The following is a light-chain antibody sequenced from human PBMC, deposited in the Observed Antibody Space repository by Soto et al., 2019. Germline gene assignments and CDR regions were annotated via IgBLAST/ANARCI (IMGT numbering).Light chain of an antibody. J-gene: IGLJ3*02. V-gene: IGLV1-47*02. Sequence: QAVVTQPPSVSGTPGQRVTISCSGSSSNIGINYVYWYQQFPGTAPKLLIHTNDQRPSGVPDRFSGSKSGTSASLAISGLRSEDEADYYCAAWDGSLSGRVFGGGTKVTVL. CDR3: AAWDGSLSGRV. CDR1: SSNIGINY. CDR2: TND.